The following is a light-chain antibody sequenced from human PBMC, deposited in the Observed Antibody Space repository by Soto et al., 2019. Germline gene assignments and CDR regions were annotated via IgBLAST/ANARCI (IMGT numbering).Light chain of an antibody. CDR2: EVT. CDR3: CSYAGTSTYV. V-gene: IGLV2-23*02. CDR1: SSDVGTYSL. Sequence: QSVLPQPASVSGSPGQSITISCTGTSSDVGTYSLVSWYQQHPGKAPKLMIYEVTKRRSGVSNRFSGSKSGNTASLTISGLQAEDEADYYCCSYAGTSTYVFGTGTKVTVL. J-gene: IGLJ1*01.